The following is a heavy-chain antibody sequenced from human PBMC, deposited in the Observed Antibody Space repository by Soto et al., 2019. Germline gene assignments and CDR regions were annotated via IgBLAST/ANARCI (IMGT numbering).Heavy chain of an antibody. V-gene: IGHV1-8*01. CDR2: MNPNSGNT. CDR1: GYTFTSYD. CDR3: AREGLVTNYIDV. D-gene: IGHD3-9*01. J-gene: IGHJ6*03. Sequence: ASVKVSCKASGYTFTSYDINWVRQATGQGLEWMGWMNPNSGNTGYAQKFQGRVTMTRNTSISTAYMELSSLRSEDTAVYYCAREGLVTNYIDVRAKRTTVTVSS.